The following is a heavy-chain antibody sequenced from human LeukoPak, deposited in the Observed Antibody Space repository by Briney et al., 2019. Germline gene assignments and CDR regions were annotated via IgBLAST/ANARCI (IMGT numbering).Heavy chain of an antibody. CDR1: GFTFSSYS. CDR2: ISSSSSYI. D-gene: IGHD3-10*01. J-gene: IGHJ4*02. Sequence: KSGGSLRLSCAASGFTFSSYSMNWVRQAPGRGLEWVSSISSSSSYIYYADSVKGRFTISRDNAKNSLYLQMNSLRAEDTAVYYCARDRVSGSGSIDYWGQGTLVTVSS. CDR3: ARDRVSGSGSIDY. V-gene: IGHV3-21*01.